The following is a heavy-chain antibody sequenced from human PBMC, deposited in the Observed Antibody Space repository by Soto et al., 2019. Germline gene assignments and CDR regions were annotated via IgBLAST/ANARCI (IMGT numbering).Heavy chain of an antibody. V-gene: IGHV1-58*01. CDR3: AADSHRGGSKDV. Sequence: SVKVSCKASGFTFTSSAVQWVRQARGQRLEWIGWIVVGSGNTNYAQKFQERVTITRDMSTSTAYMELSSLRSEDTAVYYCAADSHRGGSKDVWGQGTTVTVSS. J-gene: IGHJ6*02. CDR2: IVVGSGNT. D-gene: IGHD2-15*01. CDR1: GFTFTSSA.